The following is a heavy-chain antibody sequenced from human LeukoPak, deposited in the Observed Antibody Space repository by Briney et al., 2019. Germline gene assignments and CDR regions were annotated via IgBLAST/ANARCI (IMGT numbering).Heavy chain of an antibody. D-gene: IGHD5-18*01. J-gene: IGHJ5*02. CDR1: GFTFSSYS. V-gene: IGHV3-48*01. CDR2: ISSSSSTI. CDR3: ARDWGTAMVNWFDP. Sequence: TGGSLRLSCAASGFTFSSYSMNWVRQAPGKGLEWVSYISSSSSTIYYADSVKGRFTISRDNAKNSLYLQMNSLRAEDTAVYYCARDWGTAMVNWFDPWGQGTLVTVSS.